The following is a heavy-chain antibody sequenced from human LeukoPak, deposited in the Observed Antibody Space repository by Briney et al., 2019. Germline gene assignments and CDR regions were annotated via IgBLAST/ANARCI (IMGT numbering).Heavy chain of an antibody. CDR3: ASPSIDYYDSSDYYGLFVY. J-gene: IGHJ4*02. Sequence: SVTVSCTASGGTFSSYAISWVRQAPGQGLEWMGGIIPIFGTANYAQKFQGRVTITADESTSTAYMELSSLRSEDTAVYYCASPSIDYYDSSDYYGLFVYWGQGTLVTVSS. CDR1: GGTFSSYA. CDR2: IIPIFGTA. D-gene: IGHD3-22*01. V-gene: IGHV1-69*13.